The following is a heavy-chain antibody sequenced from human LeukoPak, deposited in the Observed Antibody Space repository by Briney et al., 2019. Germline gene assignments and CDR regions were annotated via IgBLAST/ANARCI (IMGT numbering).Heavy chain of an antibody. CDR2: IKQDGSEK. CDR3: ARNFGGNSDY. D-gene: IGHD4-23*01. J-gene: IGHJ4*02. V-gene: IGHV3-7*05. CDR1: GFTFSSYW. Sequence: SGGSLRLSCAASGFTFSSYWMSWVRQAPGEGLEWVANIKQDGSEKYYVNSVKGRFTISRDNAKNSLYLQMNSLRAEDTAVYFCARNFGGNSDYWGQGTLVTVSS.